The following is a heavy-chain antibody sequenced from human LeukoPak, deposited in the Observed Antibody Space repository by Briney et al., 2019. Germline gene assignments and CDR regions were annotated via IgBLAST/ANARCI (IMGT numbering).Heavy chain of an antibody. Sequence: PGGSLRLSCAASGFAFSDYYMSWIRQAPGKGLEWVSYISPSDNGIYYADSVEGRFTISRDNAKNSLYLQMNSLRAEDTAMYYCARLPYDSSGELWAFDIWGQGTMVTVSS. CDR3: ARLPYDSSGELWAFDI. V-gene: IGHV3-11*01. J-gene: IGHJ3*02. CDR1: GFAFSDYY. D-gene: IGHD3-22*01. CDR2: ISPSDNGI.